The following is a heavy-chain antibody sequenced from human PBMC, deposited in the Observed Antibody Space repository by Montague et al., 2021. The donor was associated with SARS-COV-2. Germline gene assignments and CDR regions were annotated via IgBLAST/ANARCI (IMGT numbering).Heavy chain of an antibody. Sequence: SETLSLTCTVSGGSISSSSYYWGWIRQPPGKGLEWIGSIYYSGSTYYNPSLKSRVTISVDTSKNQFSLKLSSVTAADTAVYYCASTTVAGDIAFDIWGQGTMATVSS. J-gene: IGHJ3*02. CDR2: IYYSGST. D-gene: IGHD6-19*01. V-gene: IGHV4-39*01. CDR1: GGSISSSSYY. CDR3: ASTTVAGDIAFDI.